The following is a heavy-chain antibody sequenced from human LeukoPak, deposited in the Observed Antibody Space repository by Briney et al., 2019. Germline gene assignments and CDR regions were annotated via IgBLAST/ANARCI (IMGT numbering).Heavy chain of an antibody. CDR1: GYTFTSYD. Sequence: ASVKDSCKASGYTFTSYDINWVRQATGQGLEWMGWMNPNSGNTGYAQKFQGRVTMTRNTSISTAYMELSSLRSEDTAVYYCARGRTLLRDGSWPTFAGYWGQGTLVTVSS. CDR2: MNPNSGNT. CDR3: ARGRTLLRDGSWPTFAGY. V-gene: IGHV1-8*01. J-gene: IGHJ4*02. D-gene: IGHD1-26*01.